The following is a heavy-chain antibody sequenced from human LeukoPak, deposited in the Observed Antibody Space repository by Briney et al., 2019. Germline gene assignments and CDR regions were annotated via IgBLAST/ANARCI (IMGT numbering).Heavy chain of an antibody. J-gene: IGHJ5*02. V-gene: IGHV4-59*12. CDR3: ARSVRYDFWSGYYKISRGFDP. CDR1: GGSISSYY. D-gene: IGHD3-3*01. CDR2: IYYSGST. Sequence: PSETLSLTCTVSGGSISSYYWSWIRQPPGKGLEWIGYIYYSGSTNYNPSLKSRVTISVDTSKNQFSLKLSSVTAADTAVYYCARSVRYDFWSGYYKISRGFDPWGQGTLVTVSS.